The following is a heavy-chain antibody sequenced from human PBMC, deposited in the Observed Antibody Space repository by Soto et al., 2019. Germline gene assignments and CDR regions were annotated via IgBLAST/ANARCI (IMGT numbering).Heavy chain of an antibody. CDR1: GGSISSSSYY. CDR2: IYYSGST. CDR3: ATSNWFDP. V-gene: IGHV4-39*01. Sequence: SETLSLTCTVSGGSISSSSYYWGWIRQPPGKGLEWIGSIYYSGSTYYNTSLKSQVTISVDTSKKQFSLKLSSVTAADTAVYYCATSNWFDPWGQGTLVTVSS. J-gene: IGHJ5*02.